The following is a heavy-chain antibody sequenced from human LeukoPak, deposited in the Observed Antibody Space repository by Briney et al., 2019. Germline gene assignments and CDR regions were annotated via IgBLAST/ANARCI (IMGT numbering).Heavy chain of an antibody. V-gene: IGHV1-46*01. J-gene: IGHJ4*02. CDR2: INPSDGGT. CDR3: ARDRGGRRVWYFDY. D-gene: IGHD3-10*01. CDR1: GYTFTNYY. Sequence: ASVKVSCKASGYTFTNYYLHWVRQAPGHGLEWMAIINPSDGGTYYEQKLQGRVTVTRDTSTSTVYMELSSLRSEDTAVYYCARDRGGRRVWYFDYWGQGTLVTVSS.